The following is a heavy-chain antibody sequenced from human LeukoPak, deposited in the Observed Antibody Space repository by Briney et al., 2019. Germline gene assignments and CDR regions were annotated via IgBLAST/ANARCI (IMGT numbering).Heavy chain of an antibody. J-gene: IGHJ4*02. CDR3: ARDLWGSSGWYGEDYFDY. CDR1: GFTVSSNY. V-gene: IGHV3-66*01. CDR2: IYSGGST. D-gene: IGHD6-19*01. Sequence: PGGSLRLSCAASGFTVSSNYMSWVRQAPGKGLEWVSVIYSGGSTYYADSVKGRFTISRDNSKNTLYLQMNSLRAEDTAVYYCARDLWGSSGWYGEDYFDYWGQGTLVTVSS.